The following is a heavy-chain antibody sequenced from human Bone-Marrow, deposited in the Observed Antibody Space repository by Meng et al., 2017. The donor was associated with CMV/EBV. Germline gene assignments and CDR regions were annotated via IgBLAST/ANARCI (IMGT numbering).Heavy chain of an antibody. CDR1: GFTVSSNY. CDR2: IYSDGRT. V-gene: IGHV3-66*02. Sequence: GESLKISCAASGFTVSSNYMNWVRQAPGKGLEWVSLIYSDGRTYYADSVKGRFTISRDNSKNTLYLQMNSLRAEDTAVYYCARDHYCTSTSCYYNYFDYRGQGTLVTVSS. D-gene: IGHD2-2*01. J-gene: IGHJ4*02. CDR3: ARDHYCTSTSCYYNYFDY.